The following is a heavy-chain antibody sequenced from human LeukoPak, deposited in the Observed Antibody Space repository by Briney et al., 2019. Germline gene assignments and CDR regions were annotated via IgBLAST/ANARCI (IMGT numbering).Heavy chain of an antibody. J-gene: IGHJ4*02. CDR3: ASLEYYYDSSGGARLDYFDY. D-gene: IGHD3-22*01. CDR1: GGSISSYY. V-gene: IGHV4-59*01. CDR2: IYYSGST. Sequence: SETLSLTCTVSGGSISSYYWSWIRQPPGKGLEWLGCIYYSGSTNYNPSLKSRVTISVDTSKNQFSLKLSSVTAADTAVYYCASLEYYYDSSGGARLDYFDYWGQGTLVTVSS.